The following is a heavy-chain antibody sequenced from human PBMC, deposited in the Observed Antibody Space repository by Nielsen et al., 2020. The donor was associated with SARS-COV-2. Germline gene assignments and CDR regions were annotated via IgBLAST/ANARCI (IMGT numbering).Heavy chain of an antibody. CDR1: GSSFTTYW. J-gene: IGHJ3*02. CDR2: IYPGDSDT. CDR3: ARHERVGGAFDI. V-gene: IGHV5-51*01. D-gene: IGHD2-2*01. Sequence: GGSLRLSCKGSGSSFTTYWIGWVRQMPGKGLKWMGSIYPGDSDTRYSPSFQGQVTISADKSISTAYLQWSSLKASDTAMYYCARHERVGGAFDIWGQGTMVTVSS.